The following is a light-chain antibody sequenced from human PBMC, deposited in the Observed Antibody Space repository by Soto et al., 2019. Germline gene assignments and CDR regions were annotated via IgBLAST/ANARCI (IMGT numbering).Light chain of an antibody. CDR1: QSISSY. CDR2: AAS. Sequence: DIQMTQSPSSLSASVGDRVTITCRASQSISSYLNWYQQKPGKAPKLLIYAASSLQSGVPSRFSGSGSGTDFTLTISSLQPADFATYYCQQSYSTPTTFGQGTKPEMK. J-gene: IGKJ2*01. CDR3: QQSYSTPTT. V-gene: IGKV1-39*01.